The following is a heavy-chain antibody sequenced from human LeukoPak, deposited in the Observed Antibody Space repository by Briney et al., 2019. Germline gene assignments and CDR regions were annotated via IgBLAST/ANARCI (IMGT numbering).Heavy chain of an antibody. CDR1: GFTFSSYG. CDR3: ARDVSVGASSDAFDI. D-gene: IGHD1-26*01. V-gene: IGHV3-30*19. Sequence: GGSLRLSCAASGFTFSSYGMHWVRQAPGKGLEWVAVIWYDGSNKYYADSVKGRFTISRDNSKNTLYLQMNSLRAEDTAVYYCARDVSVGASSDAFDIWGQGTMVTVSS. CDR2: IWYDGSNK. J-gene: IGHJ3*02.